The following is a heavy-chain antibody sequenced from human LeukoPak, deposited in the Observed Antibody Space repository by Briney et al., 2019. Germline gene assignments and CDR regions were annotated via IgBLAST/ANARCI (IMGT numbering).Heavy chain of an antibody. Sequence: SETLSLTCTVSGGSISSSSYYWGWIRQPPGKGLEWIGSIYYSGSTYYNPSLKSRVTISVDTSKNQFSLKLSSVTAADTAVYYCARVPPTYSSSSFHYYYYMDVWGKGTTVTVSS. CDR3: ARVPPTYSSSSFHYYYYMDV. J-gene: IGHJ6*03. CDR1: GGSISSSSYY. D-gene: IGHD6-6*01. CDR2: IYYSGST. V-gene: IGHV4-39*07.